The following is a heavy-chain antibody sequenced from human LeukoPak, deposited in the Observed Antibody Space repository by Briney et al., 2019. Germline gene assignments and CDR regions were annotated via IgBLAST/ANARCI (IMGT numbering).Heavy chain of an antibody. CDR2: ISWDGGST. J-gene: IGHJ4*02. Sequence: PGGPLRLSCAASGFTFDDYAMHWVRQAPGKGLEWVSLISWDGGSTYYADSVKGRFTISRDNSKNSLYLQMNSLKTEDTAVYYCTRDTYYYDSKLPGYWGQGTLVTVSS. CDR1: GFTFDDYA. D-gene: IGHD3-22*01. CDR3: TRDTYYYDSKLPGY. V-gene: IGHV3-43D*03.